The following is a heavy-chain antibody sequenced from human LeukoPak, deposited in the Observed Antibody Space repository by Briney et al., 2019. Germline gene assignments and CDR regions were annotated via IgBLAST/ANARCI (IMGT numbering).Heavy chain of an antibody. CDR3: TAGLGKTHDDS. V-gene: IGHV3-15*05. J-gene: IGHJ4*02. CDR2: VRTTAEGGTL. Sequence: GRSLRLSCEGSGFTFSKAGMSWVRQAPGRGLEWVVRVRTTAEGGTLDYGRAVRGRFTISRDDSKNTLYLQMNSLKSDDTAVYYCTAGLGKTHDDSWGQGTLVTVSS. CDR1: GFTFSKAG. D-gene: IGHD4-11*01.